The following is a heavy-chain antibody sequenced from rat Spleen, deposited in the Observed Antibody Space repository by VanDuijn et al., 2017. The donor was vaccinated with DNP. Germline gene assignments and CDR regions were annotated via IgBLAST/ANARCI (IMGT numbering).Heavy chain of an antibody. V-gene: IGHV2-1*01. D-gene: IGHD1-2*01. Sequence: QVQLKESGPGLVQPSQTLSLTCTVSGFSLTTNSVHWIRQPPGKGLEWIGAIWSGGNTDYNSALKSRLNISRDTSKSQVLLEMNSLQTEDTAMYFCARWHLYLSYFDYWGQGVMVTVSS. CDR2: IWSGGNT. CDR3: ARWHLYLSYFDY. J-gene: IGHJ2*01. CDR1: GFSLTTNS.